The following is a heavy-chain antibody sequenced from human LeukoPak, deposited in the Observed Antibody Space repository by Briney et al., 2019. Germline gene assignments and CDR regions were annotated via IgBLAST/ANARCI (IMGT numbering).Heavy chain of an antibody. Sequence: PSQTLSLTCTVSGGSISSGDYYWSWIRQPPGKGLEWIGYIYYSGSTYYNPSLKSRVTISVDTSKNQFSLKLSSVTAADTAVYYCARGEYGVADLVPAAIDHYYYYMDVWGKGTTVTVSS. D-gene: IGHD2-2*01. CDR2: IYYSGST. V-gene: IGHV4-30-4*08. J-gene: IGHJ6*03. CDR1: GGSISSGDYY. CDR3: ARGEYGVADLVPAAIDHYYYYMDV.